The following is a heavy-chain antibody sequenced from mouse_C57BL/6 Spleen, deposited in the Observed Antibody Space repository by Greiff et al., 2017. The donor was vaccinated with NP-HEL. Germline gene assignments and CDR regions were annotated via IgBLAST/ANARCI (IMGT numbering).Heavy chain of an antibody. CDR1: GYTFTSYW. D-gene: IGHD3-2*02. J-gene: IGHJ4*01. Sequence: QVQLQQPGAELVRPGSSVKLSCKASGYTFTSYWMDWVKQRPGQGLEWIGNIYPSDSETHYNQKFKDKATLTVDKSSSTAYMQLSSLTSEDSAVYYCARGQLRLPAMDYWGQGTSVTVSS. CDR3: ARGQLRLPAMDY. V-gene: IGHV1-61*01. CDR2: IYPSDSET.